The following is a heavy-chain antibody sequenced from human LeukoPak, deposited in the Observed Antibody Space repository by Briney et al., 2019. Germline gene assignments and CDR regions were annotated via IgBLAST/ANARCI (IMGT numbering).Heavy chain of an antibody. J-gene: IGHJ1*01. V-gene: IGHV4-39*07. CDR1: GGSISSSSYY. CDR3: ARVLLLARAEYFQH. CDR2: IYYSGST. Sequence: SETLSLTCTVSGGSISSSSYYWGWIRQPPGKGLEWIGSIYYSGSTYYNPSLKSRVTISVDTSKNQFSLKLSSVTAADTAVYYCARVLLLARAEYFQHWGQGTLVTVSS. D-gene: IGHD2-21*02.